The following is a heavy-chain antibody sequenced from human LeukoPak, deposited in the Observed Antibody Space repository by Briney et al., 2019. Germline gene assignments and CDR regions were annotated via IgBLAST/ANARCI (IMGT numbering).Heavy chain of an antibody. CDR3: ARRRHILIAAAGYYFDY. D-gene: IGHD6-13*01. CDR1: GYSFTSYW. V-gene: IGHV5-10-1*01. Sequence: GGSLKISCKGSGYSFTSYWIGWVRQMPGKGLEWMGRIDPSDSYTNYSPSFQGHVTISADKSISTAYLQWSSLKASDTAMYYCARRRHILIAAAGYYFDYWGQGTLVTVSS. CDR2: IDPSDSYT. J-gene: IGHJ4*02.